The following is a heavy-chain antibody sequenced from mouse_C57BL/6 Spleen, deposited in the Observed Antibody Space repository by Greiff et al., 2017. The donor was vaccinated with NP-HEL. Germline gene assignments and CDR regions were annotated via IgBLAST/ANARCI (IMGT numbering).Heavy chain of an antibody. CDR2: ISSGGDYI. Sequence: EVQRVESGEGLVKPGGSLKLSCAASGFTFSSYAMSWVRQTPEKRLEWVAYISSGGDYIYYADTVKGRFTISRDNARNTLYLQMSSLKSEDTAMYYCTRNYYGSSYLYYYAMDYWGQGTSVTVSS. V-gene: IGHV5-9-1*02. CDR3: TRNYYGSSYLYYYAMDY. D-gene: IGHD1-1*01. CDR1: GFTFSSYA. J-gene: IGHJ4*01.